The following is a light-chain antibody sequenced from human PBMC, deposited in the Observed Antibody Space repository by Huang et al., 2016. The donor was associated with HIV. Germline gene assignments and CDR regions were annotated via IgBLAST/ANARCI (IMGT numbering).Light chain of an antibody. Sequence: DIQMTQSPSSLSASVGDRVTITCRASQSINSYLNWYQQKPEKAPKFLIYAASSLQSGVPSRFSGSGSGTDFTLTINSLQPEDCAIYYCQQSYNTPLTFGGGTRLEIK. V-gene: IGKV1-39*01. J-gene: IGKJ4*01. CDR1: QSINSY. CDR3: QQSYNTPLT. CDR2: AAS.